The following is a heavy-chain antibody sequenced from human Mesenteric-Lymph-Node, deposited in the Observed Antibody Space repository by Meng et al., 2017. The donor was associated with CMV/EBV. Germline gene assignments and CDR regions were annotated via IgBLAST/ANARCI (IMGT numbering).Heavy chain of an antibody. J-gene: IGHJ6*02. CDR3: ARVVGAVYYYGMDV. D-gene: IGHD1-26*01. V-gene: IGHV3-48*03. CDR1: GFIFSSHE. Sequence: GGSLRLSCAASGFIFSSHEMNWVRQAPGKGLEWVSHISGSGSTIDYAGSVKGRFTISRDNSKNTLYLQMNSLRAEDTAVYYCARVVGAVYYYGMDVWGQGTTVTVSS. CDR2: ISGSGSTI.